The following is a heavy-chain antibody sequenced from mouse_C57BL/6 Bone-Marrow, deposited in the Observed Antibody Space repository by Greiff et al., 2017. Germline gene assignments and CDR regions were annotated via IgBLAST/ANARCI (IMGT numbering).Heavy chain of an antibody. CDR3: ARGGYDGDPWFAY. V-gene: IGHV1-9*01. CDR1: GFSFTGYW. J-gene: IGHJ3*01. CDR2: ILPGSGST. D-gene: IGHD2-2*01. Sequence: VKLVESGAELMKPWASVKLSCKATGFSFTGYWIGWVKQRPGPGLEWIGEILPGSGSTNYNEKFKGKATFTADTSSNTAYMQLSSLTTEDSAIYYCARGGYDGDPWFAYWGQGTLVTVSA.